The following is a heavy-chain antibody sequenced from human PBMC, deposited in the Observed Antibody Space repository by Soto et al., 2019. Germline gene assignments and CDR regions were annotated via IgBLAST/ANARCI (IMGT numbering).Heavy chain of an antibody. CDR1: GYTFTSYD. V-gene: IGHV1-8*01. J-gene: IGHJ5*02. CDR3: ARGSLTWGVVWFDP. Sequence: GASVKVSCKASGYTFTSYDINWVLQATGQGLEWMGWMNPNSGNTGYAQKFQGRVTMTRNTSISTAYMELSSLRSEDTAVYYCARGSLTWGVVWFDPWGQGTLVTVSS. CDR2: MNPNSGNT. D-gene: IGHD2-15*01.